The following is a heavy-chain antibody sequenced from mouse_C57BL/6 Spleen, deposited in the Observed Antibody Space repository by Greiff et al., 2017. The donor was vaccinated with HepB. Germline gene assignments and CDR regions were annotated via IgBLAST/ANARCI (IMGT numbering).Heavy chain of an antibody. CDR1: GYTFTSYW. D-gene: IGHD1-1*01. V-gene: IGHV1-64*01. CDR2: IHPNSGST. CDR3: AKSGSSTKDYFDY. J-gene: IGHJ2*01. Sequence: VQLKESGAELVKPGASVKLSCKASGYTFTSYWMHWVKQRPGQGLEWIGMIHPNSGSTNYNEKFKSKATLTVDKSSSTAYMQLSSLTSEDSAVYYCAKSGSSTKDYFDYWGQGTTLTVSS.